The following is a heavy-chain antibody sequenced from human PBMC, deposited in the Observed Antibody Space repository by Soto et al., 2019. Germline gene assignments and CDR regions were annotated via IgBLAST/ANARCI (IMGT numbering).Heavy chain of an antibody. CDR1: GGSISSSSYY. J-gene: IGHJ4*02. D-gene: IGHD1-26*01. CDR2: IYYSGST. V-gene: IGHV4-39*02. Sequence: SETLSLTCTVSGGSISSSSYYWGWIRQPPGKGLEWIGSIYYSGSTYYNPSLKSRVTISVDMSKNQFSLKLSSVTAADTAVYYCARERPIVGATPFDYWGQGTLVTVSS. CDR3: ARERPIVGATPFDY.